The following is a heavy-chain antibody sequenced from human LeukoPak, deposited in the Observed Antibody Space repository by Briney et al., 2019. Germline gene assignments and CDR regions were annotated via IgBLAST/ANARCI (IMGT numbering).Heavy chain of an antibody. CDR2: ISGSGGSK. V-gene: IGHV3-23*01. Sequence: GGTLRLSCAASGFTFSAYAMNWVRQAPGKGLEWVSAISGSGGSKYYADAGKGGLTIHRDNSKKRLYMQMNSLRAEDTALYLCAKDSGDYVGWFDPWGQGTLVTVSS. D-gene: IGHD4-17*01. CDR3: AKDSGDYVGWFDP. J-gene: IGHJ5*02. CDR1: GFTFSAYA.